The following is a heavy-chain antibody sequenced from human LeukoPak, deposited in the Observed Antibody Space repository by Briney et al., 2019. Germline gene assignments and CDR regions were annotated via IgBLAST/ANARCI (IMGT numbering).Heavy chain of an antibody. J-gene: IGHJ4*02. D-gene: IGHD3-9*01. V-gene: IGHV3-23*01. Sequence: SGGSLRLSCAASGFTFNTYAMTWVRQAPGKGLEWVSAISDSGRTTFYADSLEGRFTISRDNSKNTLYLQMNSLSAEDTAVYYCAKELLLRYFDWSLDYWGQGTLVTVSS. CDR2: ISDSGRTT. CDR3: AKELLLRYFDWSLDY. CDR1: GFTFNTYA.